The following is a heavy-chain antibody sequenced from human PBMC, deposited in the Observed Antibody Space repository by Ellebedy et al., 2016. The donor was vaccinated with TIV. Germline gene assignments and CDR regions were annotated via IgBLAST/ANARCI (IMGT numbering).Heavy chain of an antibody. D-gene: IGHD4-17*01. CDR1: GFTFSDYY. Sequence: PGGSLRLSCAASGFTFSDYYMTWIRQAPGTGLEWVSYISSGSRTIDYADSVKGRFTISRDNAKNALYLQMNSLRAEDTAVYYCAKFPSVTTPGVDFWGQGTLVTVSS. CDR2: ISSGSRTI. V-gene: IGHV3-11*04. CDR3: AKFPSVTTPGVDF. J-gene: IGHJ4*02.